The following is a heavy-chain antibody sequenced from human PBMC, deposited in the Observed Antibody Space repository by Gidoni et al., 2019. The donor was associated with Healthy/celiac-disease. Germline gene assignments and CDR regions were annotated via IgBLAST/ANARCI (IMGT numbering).Heavy chain of an antibody. D-gene: IGHD4-17*01. CDR3: ARGAYGDSYYFDY. CDR2: ISSSSSYI. CDR1: GFTFSSYS. Sequence: EVQLVESGGGLVKPGGSLRLSCAASGFTFSSYSMNWVRQAPGKGLEWVSSISSSSSYIYYADSVKGRFTISRDNAKNSLYLQMNSLRAEDTAVYYCARGAYGDSYYFDYWGQGTLVTVSS. J-gene: IGHJ4*02. V-gene: IGHV3-21*01.